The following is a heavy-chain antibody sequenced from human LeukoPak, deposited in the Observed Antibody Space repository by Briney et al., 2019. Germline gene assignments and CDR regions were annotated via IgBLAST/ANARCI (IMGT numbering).Heavy chain of an antibody. D-gene: IGHD3-3*01. CDR2: INHSGST. CDR1: GGSFSGYY. Sequence: SETLSLTCAVYGGSFSGYYWSWIRQPPGKGLEWIGEINHSGSTNYNPSLKSRVTISVDTSKNQFSLKLSSVTAADTAVYYCARGRLGYDFWSGYYGSHFDYWGQGTLVTVSS. J-gene: IGHJ4*02. CDR3: ARGRLGYDFWSGYYGSHFDY. V-gene: IGHV4-34*01.